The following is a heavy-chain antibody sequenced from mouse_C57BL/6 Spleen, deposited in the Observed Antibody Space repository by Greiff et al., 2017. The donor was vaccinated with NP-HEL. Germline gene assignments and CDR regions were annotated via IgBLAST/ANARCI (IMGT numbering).Heavy chain of an antibody. CDR1: GFTFSNYW. D-gene: IGHD1-1*01. Sequence: EVKVEESGGGLVQPGGSMKLSCVASGFTFSNYWMNWVRQSPEKGLEWVAQIRLKSDNYATHYAESVKGRFTISRDDSKSSVYLQMNNLRAEDTGIYYCTGQAYYYGSSYEGAMDYWGQGTSVTVSS. CDR2: IRLKSDNYAT. V-gene: IGHV6-3*01. CDR3: TGQAYYYGSSYEGAMDY. J-gene: IGHJ4*01.